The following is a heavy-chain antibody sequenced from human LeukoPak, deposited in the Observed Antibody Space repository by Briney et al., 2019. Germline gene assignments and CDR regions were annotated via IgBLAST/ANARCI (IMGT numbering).Heavy chain of an antibody. CDR2: IKQDGSEK. D-gene: IGHD5-18*01. Sequence: GGSLRLSCAASGFTFSSTWMSWVRQAPGKGLEWVANIKQDGSEKYYVDTVKGRFTISRDNAKNSLYLQMNSLRAEDTAVCYGARGLGYSYGPPYYWGQGTLVTVPS. V-gene: IGHV3-7*01. CDR1: GFTFSSTW. CDR3: ARGLGYSYGPPYY. J-gene: IGHJ4*02.